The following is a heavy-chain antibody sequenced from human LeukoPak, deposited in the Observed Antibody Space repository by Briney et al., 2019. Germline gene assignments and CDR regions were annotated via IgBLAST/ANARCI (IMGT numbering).Heavy chain of an antibody. V-gene: IGHV3-30-3*01. J-gene: IGHJ3*02. CDR1: GFTFTSYA. CDR2: ISYDGSNK. D-gene: IGHD4-17*01. Sequence: PGRSLRLSCAASGFTFTSYAMHWVRQAPGKGLEWVAVISYDGSNKYYADSVKGRFTISRDNSKNTLYLQMNSLRAEDTAVYYCARPRSFDYGDYVAAFDIWGQGTMVTVSS. CDR3: ARPRSFDYGDYVAAFDI.